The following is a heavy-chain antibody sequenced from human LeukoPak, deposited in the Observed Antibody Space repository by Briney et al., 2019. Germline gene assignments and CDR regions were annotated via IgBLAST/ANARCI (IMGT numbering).Heavy chain of an antibody. CDR2: IYHSGTT. D-gene: IGHD1-26*01. V-gene: IGHV4-59*12. CDR1: GGSISSYY. CDR3: ARARDTTSGSNWFDP. Sequence: SETLSLTCIVSGGSISSYYWSWIRQPPGKGLEWIGYIYHSGTTYYNPSLKSRVTISIDRSKNQFSLKLSSVTAADTAVYYCARARDTTSGSNWFDPWGQGTLVTVSS. J-gene: IGHJ5*02.